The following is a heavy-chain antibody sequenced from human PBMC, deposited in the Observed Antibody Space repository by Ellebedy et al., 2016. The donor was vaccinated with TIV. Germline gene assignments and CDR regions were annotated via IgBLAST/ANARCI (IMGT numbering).Heavy chain of an antibody. CDR1: GYTFTSYG. D-gene: IGHD1-26*01. CDR2: ISAYNGNT. V-gene: IGHV1-18*01. Sequence: ASVKVSCXASGYTFTSYGISWVRQAPGQGLEWMGWISAYNGNTNYAQKLQGRVTMTTDTSTSTAYMELRSLRSDDTAVYYCARDSPIVGATNLDYWGQGTLVTVSS. J-gene: IGHJ4*02. CDR3: ARDSPIVGATNLDY.